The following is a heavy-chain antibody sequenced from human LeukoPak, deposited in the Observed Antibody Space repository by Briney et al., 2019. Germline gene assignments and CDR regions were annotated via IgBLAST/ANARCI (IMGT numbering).Heavy chain of an antibody. D-gene: IGHD2-2*01. Sequence: ASVKASCKASGYTFTGYYMHWVRQAPGQGLEWMGWINPNSGGTNYAQEFQGRVTMTRDTSISTAYMELSRLRSDDTAVYYCARVGVVVPAAIASFRFDPWGQGTLVTVSS. CDR1: GYTFTGYY. J-gene: IGHJ5*02. CDR2: INPNSGGT. V-gene: IGHV1-2*02. CDR3: ARVGVVVPAAIASFRFDP.